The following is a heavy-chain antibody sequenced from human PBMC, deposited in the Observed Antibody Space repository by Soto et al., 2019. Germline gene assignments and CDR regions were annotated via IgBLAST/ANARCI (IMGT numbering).Heavy chain of an antibody. J-gene: IGHJ4*02. D-gene: IGHD6-19*01. CDR2: ISSSSSYI. V-gene: IGHV3-21*01. CDR1: GFTFSSYS. Sequence: AVGSLRLSCAASGFTFSSYSMNWVRQAPGKGLEWVSSISSSSSYIYYADSVKGRFTISRDNAKNSLYLQMNSLRAEDTAVYYCAPTPEVAGTDYWGQGTLVTVSS. CDR3: APTPEVAGTDY.